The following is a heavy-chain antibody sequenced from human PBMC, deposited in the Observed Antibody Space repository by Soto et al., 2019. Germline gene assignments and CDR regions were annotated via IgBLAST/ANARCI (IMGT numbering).Heavy chain of an antibody. CDR2: ISSNGGST. J-gene: IGHJ3*02. Sequence: GGSLRLSCSASGFTFSSYAMHWVRQAPGKGLEYVSAISSNGGSTYYADSVKGRFTISRDNSKNTLYLQMSSLRAEDTAVYYCVKEDYDFRKSLAFDIWGQGTMVTVSS. D-gene: IGHD3-3*01. CDR1: GFTFSSYA. CDR3: VKEDYDFRKSLAFDI. V-gene: IGHV3-64D*08.